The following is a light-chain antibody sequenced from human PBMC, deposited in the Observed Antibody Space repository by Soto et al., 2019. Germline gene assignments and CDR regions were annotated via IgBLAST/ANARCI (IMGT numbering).Light chain of an antibody. J-gene: IGLJ1*01. V-gene: IGLV2-14*01. CDR1: SSDVGGYNY. Sequence: QSALTQPASVSGSPGQSITISCTVTSSDVGGYNYVSWYQQHPGKAPKLMIYEVSDRPSGVSNRFSGSKSGNTASLTISGLQAEDEADYYCSSYTSSSTLVFGTGTKATVL. CDR2: EVS. CDR3: SSYTSSSTLV.